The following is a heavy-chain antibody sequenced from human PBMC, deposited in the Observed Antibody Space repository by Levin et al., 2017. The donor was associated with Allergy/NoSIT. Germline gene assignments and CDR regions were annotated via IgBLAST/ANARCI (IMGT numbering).Heavy chain of an antibody. Sequence: GGSLRLSCAASGFTFSSYEMNWVRQAPGKGLEWVSYISSSGSTIYYADSVKGRFTISRDNAKNSLYLQMNSLRAEDTAVFYCARQLGNFWSGYNYFDYWGQGTLVTVSS. J-gene: IGHJ4*02. CDR1: GFTFSSYE. CDR2: ISSSGSTI. V-gene: IGHV3-48*03. D-gene: IGHD3-3*01. CDR3: ARQLGNFWSGYNYFDY.